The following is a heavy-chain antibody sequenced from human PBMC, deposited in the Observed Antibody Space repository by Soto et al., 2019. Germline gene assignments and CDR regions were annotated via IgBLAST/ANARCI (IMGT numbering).Heavy chain of an antibody. J-gene: IGHJ5*02. CDR3: ARAYSSSSGGTLGWFDP. V-gene: IGHV1-2*04. D-gene: IGHD6-6*01. CDR1: GYNFTGYY. CDR2: INPNSGGT. Sequence: ASVKVSCKASGYNFTGYYMHWVRQAPGQGLEWMGWINPNSGGTNYAQKFQGWVTMTRDTSISTAYMELSRLRSDDTAVYYCARAYSSSSGGTLGWFDPWGQGTLVTVSS.